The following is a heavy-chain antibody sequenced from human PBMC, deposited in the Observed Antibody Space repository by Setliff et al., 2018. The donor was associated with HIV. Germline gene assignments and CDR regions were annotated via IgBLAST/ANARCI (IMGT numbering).Heavy chain of an antibody. V-gene: IGHV1-69*13. CDR3: ATNPEMATINYYYYYMDV. D-gene: IGHD5-12*01. CDR1: GGSFSRNA. Sequence: SVKVSCKASGGSFSRNAISWVRQAPGHGLEWMGGIIPMFGTSNYAQKFQGRVTITADESTSTVYMELSSLRSEDTAVYYCATNPEMATINYYYYYMDVWGKGTTVTVS. CDR2: IIPMFGTS. J-gene: IGHJ6*03.